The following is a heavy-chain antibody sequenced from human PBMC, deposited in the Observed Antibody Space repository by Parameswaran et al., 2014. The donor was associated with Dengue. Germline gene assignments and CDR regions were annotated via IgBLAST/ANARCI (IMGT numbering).Heavy chain of an antibody. D-gene: IGHD6-13*01. J-gene: IGHJ4*02. CDR3: ARGSGIAAAGISGQFDY. Sequence: RLVRQAPGQGLEWMGWISAYNGNTNYAQELQGRVTMTTDTSTSTAHMELRSLRSDDTAVYYCARGSGIAAAGISGQFDYWGQGTLVTVSS. CDR2: ISAYNGNT. V-gene: IGHV1-18*01.